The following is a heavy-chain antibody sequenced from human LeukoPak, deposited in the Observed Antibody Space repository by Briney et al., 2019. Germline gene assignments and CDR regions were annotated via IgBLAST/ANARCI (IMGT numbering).Heavy chain of an antibody. V-gene: IGHV3-30-3*01. CDR3: ARYIAVAEAFDY. CDR1: GFTFSSYA. CDR2: ISYDGSNK. D-gene: IGHD6-19*01. Sequence: PRGSLRLSCAASGFTFSSYAMHWVRQAPGKGLEWVAVISYDGSNKYYADSVKGRFTISRDNSKNTLYLQMNSLRAEDTAVYYCARYIAVAEAFDYWGQGTLVTVSS. J-gene: IGHJ4*02.